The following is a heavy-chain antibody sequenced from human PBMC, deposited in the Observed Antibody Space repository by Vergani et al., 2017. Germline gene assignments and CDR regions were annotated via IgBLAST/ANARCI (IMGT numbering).Heavy chain of an antibody. CDR2: ISYDGSNK. CDR3: AKDPSSPTXTSDYYYYYGMDV. Sequence: QVQLVESGGGVVQPGRSLRLSCAASGFTFSSYGMHWVRQAPGKGLEWVAVISYDGSNKYYADSVKGRFTISRDNSKNTLYLQMNSLRAEDTAVYYCAKDPSSPTXTSDYYYYYGMDVWSQGTTVTVSS. V-gene: IGHV3-30*18. J-gene: IGHJ6*02. D-gene: IGHD4-11*01. CDR1: GFTFSSYG.